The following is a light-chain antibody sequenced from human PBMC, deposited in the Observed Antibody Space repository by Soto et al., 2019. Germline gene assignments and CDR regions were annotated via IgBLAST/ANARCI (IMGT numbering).Light chain of an antibody. CDR2: EVN. CDR1: SSDVDDSNS. J-gene: IGLJ3*02. V-gene: IGLV2-14*01. Sequence: QSALTQPASVSGSPGQSITISCTGTSSDVDDSNSVSWYQQHPGKAPKLMIYEVNNRPSGVSNRFSGSKSGNTASLTISGLQAEDEADYYCSSYTTTSTLVFGGGTKLTVL. CDR3: SSYTTTSTLV.